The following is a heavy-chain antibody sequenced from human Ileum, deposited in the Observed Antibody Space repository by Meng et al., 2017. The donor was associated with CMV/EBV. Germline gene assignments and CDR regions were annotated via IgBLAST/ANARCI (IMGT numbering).Heavy chain of an antibody. CDR1: GFTFSDYY. CDR2: ISASGGSS. Sequence: GESLKISCTASGFTFSDYYMSWVRQAPGKGLEWVAIISASGGSSYYADSVQGRFSISRDNSRNTLSHQMDSLRAAYTAMYFYAKEHRENRVPSHIDFWGPGTLVTVSS. CDR3: AKEHRENRVPSHIDF. J-gene: IGHJ4*02. D-gene: IGHD2/OR15-2a*01. V-gene: IGHV3-23*01.